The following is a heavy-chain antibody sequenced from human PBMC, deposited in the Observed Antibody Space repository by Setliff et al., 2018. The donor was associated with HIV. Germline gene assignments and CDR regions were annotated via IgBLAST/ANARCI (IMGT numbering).Heavy chain of an antibody. Sequence: ASVKVSCKASGYLFTGYYMHWVRQAPGQGLEWMGWINVNSGGTKYAQKFQGRVTMTRDTSISTAYMEVSSLRSDDTAVYYCARGTYDSDYWGQGTLVTVSS. CDR2: INVNSGGT. J-gene: IGHJ4*02. CDR1: GYLFTGYY. V-gene: IGHV1-2*02. CDR3: ARGTYDSDY. D-gene: IGHD3-22*01.